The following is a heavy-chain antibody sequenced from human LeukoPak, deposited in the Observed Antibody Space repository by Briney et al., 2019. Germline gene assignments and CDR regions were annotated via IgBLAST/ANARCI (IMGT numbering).Heavy chain of an antibody. CDR3: AKDPRWLHPGSYYGMDV. J-gene: IGHJ6*02. Sequence: GESLRLSCAASGFTFSSYAMSWVRQAPGKGLEWVSSISGIGGSTYYADSVRGRFTISRDNSKNTLYLQMSSLRAEDTAVYYCAKDPRWLHPGSYYGMDVWGQGTTVTVSS. V-gene: IGHV3-23*01. CDR2: ISGIGGST. D-gene: IGHD5-24*01. CDR1: GFTFSSYA.